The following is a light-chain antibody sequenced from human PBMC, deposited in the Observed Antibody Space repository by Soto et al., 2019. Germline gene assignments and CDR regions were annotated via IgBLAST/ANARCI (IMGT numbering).Light chain of an antibody. CDR3: CSFAGGSTYVV. J-gene: IGLJ2*01. Sequence: QLVLTQPASVSGSPGQSITISCIGTSSDVGNYELVSWYQQLPGKAPKLIIYEVTKRPSGVPNRFSGSKSGNTASLTISGLLAEDEADYHCCSFAGGSTYVVFGGGTKVTVL. CDR2: EVT. V-gene: IGLV2-23*02. CDR1: SSDVGNYEL.